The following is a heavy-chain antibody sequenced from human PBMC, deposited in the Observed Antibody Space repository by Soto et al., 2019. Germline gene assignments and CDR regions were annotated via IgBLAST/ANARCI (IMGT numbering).Heavy chain of an antibody. D-gene: IGHD3-10*01. CDR3: ARTDYGTAYFDP. CDR1: GDSISSGNHY. Sequence: TLSLTCTVSGDSISSGNHYWSWIRQPPGKGLEWIGYIFYSGTAYYNPSLKSRLTISVDTSKNQFSLKLSSVTAADTAVYYCARTDYGTAYFDPWGQGSLVTVSS. V-gene: IGHV4-30-4*01. CDR2: IFYSGTA. J-gene: IGHJ5*02.